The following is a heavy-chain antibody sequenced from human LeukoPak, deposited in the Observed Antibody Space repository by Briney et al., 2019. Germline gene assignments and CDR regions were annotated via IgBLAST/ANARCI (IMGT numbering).Heavy chain of an antibody. V-gene: IGHV3-33*01. J-gene: IGHJ3*02. CDR2: IWYDGSNK. CDR1: GFTFSSYG. CDR3: ARDMVGLAVADVAFDI. D-gene: IGHD6-19*01. Sequence: PGRSLRLSCAASGFTFSSYGMHWVRQAPGKGLEWVAVIWYDGSNKYYADSVKGRFTISRDNSKNTLYLQMNSLRAEDTAVYYCARDMVGLAVADVAFDIWGQGTMVTVSS.